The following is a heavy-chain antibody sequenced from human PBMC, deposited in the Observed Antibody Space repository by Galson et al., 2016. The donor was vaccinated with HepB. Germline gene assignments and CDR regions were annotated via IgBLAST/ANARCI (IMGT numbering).Heavy chain of an antibody. CDR2: INYSGTT. J-gene: IGHJ6*04. V-gene: IGHV4-39*01. D-gene: IGHD3-3*01. CDR1: GGSISSPIYY. CDR3: ARGGEGLRYLEWYLS. Sequence: SETLSLTCSVSGGSISSPIYYWGWIRQPPGKGLEWIGSINYSGTTSYNPSLKSRAIISVHMSKDQFSLKLRSVTAADTAMYYCARGGEGLRYLEWYLSWGKGTTVIVSS.